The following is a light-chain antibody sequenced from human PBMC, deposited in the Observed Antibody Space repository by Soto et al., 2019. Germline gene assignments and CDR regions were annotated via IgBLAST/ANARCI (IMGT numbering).Light chain of an antibody. CDR2: DVS. CDR3: SSYTTGNTRQIV. J-gene: IGLJ1*01. CDR1: SSEVAGYNY. Sequence: QSVLTQPASVSGSPGQSVTISCPGTSSEVAGYNYVSWYQQHPGKAPKFMIYDVSNRPSGVSNRFSGSKSGNTASLTISGLQAEDEADYYCSSYTTGNTRQIVFGTGTKVTVL. V-gene: IGLV2-14*01.